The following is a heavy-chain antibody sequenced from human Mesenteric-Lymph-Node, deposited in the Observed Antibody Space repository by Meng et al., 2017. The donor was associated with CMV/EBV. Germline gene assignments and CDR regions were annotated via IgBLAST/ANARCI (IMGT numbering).Heavy chain of an antibody. J-gene: IGHJ5*02. CDR1: GFTVSGSY. Sequence: GESLKISCAGSGFTVSGSYMSWVRQAPGNGLEWVSTIYSGGSTYYAGSVKGRFTISRDISKNTLFLQMNSLRVEDTAVYYCALGGDYGLSWGQGTLVTVSS. V-gene: IGHV3-53*01. D-gene: IGHD4-17*01. CDR2: IYSGGST. CDR3: ALGGDYGLS.